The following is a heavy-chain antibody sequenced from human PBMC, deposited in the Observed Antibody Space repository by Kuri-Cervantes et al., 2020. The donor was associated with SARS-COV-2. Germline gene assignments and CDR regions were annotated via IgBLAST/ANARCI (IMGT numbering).Heavy chain of an antibody. CDR3: ATLNWRYFDY. Sequence: ASVKVSCKASGYTFTDYYIHWVRQAPGQGLEWMGWVNPKTGGTKYAQKLQGRVTMTRDTSITTAYMELSSLRSEDTAVYYCATLNWRYFDYWGQGTLVTVSS. J-gene: IGHJ4*02. CDR2: VNPKTGGT. D-gene: IGHD1-20*01. CDR1: GYTFTDYY. V-gene: IGHV1-2*02.